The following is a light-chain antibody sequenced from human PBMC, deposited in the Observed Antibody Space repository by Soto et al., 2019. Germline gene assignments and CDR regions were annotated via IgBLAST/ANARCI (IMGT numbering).Light chain of an antibody. V-gene: IGLV2-11*01. CDR3: CSYAGTDSPV. Sequence: QSVLTQPPSVSGSPGQSVTISCTGTSSDVGAYNFVSWYQQYPGKAPKLIIFDVSARPSGVPDRFSGSKSGNTASLTISGLQADDEADYYCCSYAGTDSPVLGGGTQLTVL. J-gene: IGLJ7*01. CDR2: DVS. CDR1: SSDVGAYNF.